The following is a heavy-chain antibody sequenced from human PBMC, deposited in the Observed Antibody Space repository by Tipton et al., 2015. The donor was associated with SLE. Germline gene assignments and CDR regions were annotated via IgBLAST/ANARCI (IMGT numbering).Heavy chain of an antibody. CDR3: ARYDFWSGPFDY. CDR2: ISGSGGST. CDR1: GFTFSSYS. D-gene: IGHD3-3*01. V-gene: IGHV3-23*01. J-gene: IGHJ4*02. Sequence: SLRLSCAASGFTFSSYSMNWVRQAPGKGLEWVSAISGSGGSTYYADSVKGRFTISRDNSKNTLYLQMNSLRAEDTAVYYCARYDFWSGPFDYWGQGTLVTVSS.